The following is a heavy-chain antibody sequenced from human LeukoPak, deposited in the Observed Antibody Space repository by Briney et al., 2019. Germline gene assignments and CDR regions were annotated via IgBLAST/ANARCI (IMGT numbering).Heavy chain of an antibody. CDR1: GGSISRGSYF. CDR3: ARDDYGDYGAFDH. Sequence: SETLSLTCTVSGGSISRGSYFWSWIRQPAGKGLEWIGRFYTSATPNYNPSLKSRVTISVDTSRNQFSLKLSSVTAADTAVYYCARDDYGDYGAFDHWGQGTLVTVSS. D-gene: IGHD4-17*01. J-gene: IGHJ4*02. V-gene: IGHV4-61*02. CDR2: FYTSATP.